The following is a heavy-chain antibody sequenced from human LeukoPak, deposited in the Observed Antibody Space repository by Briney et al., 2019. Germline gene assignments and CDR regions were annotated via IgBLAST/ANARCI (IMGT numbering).Heavy chain of an antibody. CDR1: GYTLTELS. CDR2: FDPEDGET. D-gene: IGHD6-19*01. Sequence: SVKVSCKVSGYTLTELSMHWVRQAPGKGLEWMGGFDPEDGETIYAQKFRGRVTMTEDTSTDTAYMELSSLRSEDTAVYYCATGSSGPYYFDYWGQGTLVTVSS. J-gene: IGHJ4*02. V-gene: IGHV1-24*01. CDR3: ATGSSGPYYFDY.